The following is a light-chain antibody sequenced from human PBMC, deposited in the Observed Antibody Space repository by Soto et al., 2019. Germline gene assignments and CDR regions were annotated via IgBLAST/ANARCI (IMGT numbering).Light chain of an antibody. CDR3: QQYGSLPRT. V-gene: IGKV3-20*01. J-gene: IGKJ1*01. CDR2: GAS. Sequence: EIVLTQSPGTLSLSPGERATLSCRASQSVSGSYLAWYLQKPGQAPRLLIYGASSRATGVPDRFSGSGSGTDFTLTISRLEPEDFAVYYCQQYGSLPRTFGQGTRVEIK. CDR1: QSVSGSY.